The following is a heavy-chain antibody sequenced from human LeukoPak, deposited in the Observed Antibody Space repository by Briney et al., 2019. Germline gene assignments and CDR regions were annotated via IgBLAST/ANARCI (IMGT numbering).Heavy chain of an antibody. CDR3: ARGGMMSYCSGGSCFRLHFDY. V-gene: IGHV1-2*04. Sequence: ASVKVSCKASGYTFTGYYMHWVRQAPGQGLEWMGWINPNSGGTNYAQKFQGWVTMTRDTSISTAYMELSRLRSDDTAVYYCARGGMMSYCSGGSCFRLHFDYWGQGTLVTVSS. CDR1: GYTFTGYY. J-gene: IGHJ4*02. D-gene: IGHD2-15*01. CDR2: INPNSGGT.